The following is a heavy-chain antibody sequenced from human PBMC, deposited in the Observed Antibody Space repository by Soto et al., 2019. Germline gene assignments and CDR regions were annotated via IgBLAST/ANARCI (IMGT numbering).Heavy chain of an antibody. CDR2: IYYSGST. CDR3: AKDPPRGYSSSRPRTYYYYGMDV. D-gene: IGHD6-13*01. V-gene: IGHV4-31*03. J-gene: IGHJ6*02. Sequence: QVQLQESGPGLVKPSQTLSLTCTVSGGSISSGGYYWSWIRQHPGKGLEWIGYIYYSGSTYYNPSLKSRVTISVDTSKNQFSLKLSSVTAADTAVYYCAKDPPRGYSSSRPRTYYYYGMDVWGQGTTVTVSS. CDR1: GGSISSGGYY.